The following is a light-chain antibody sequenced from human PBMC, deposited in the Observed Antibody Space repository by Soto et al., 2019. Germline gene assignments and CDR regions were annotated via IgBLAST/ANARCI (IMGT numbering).Light chain of an antibody. CDR2: EVT. V-gene: IGLV2-8*01. J-gene: IGLJ1*01. CDR1: SSDVGGYDY. CDR3: ASYAGGKNFYV. Sequence: QSALTQPPSASGSPGQTVTISCTGTSSDVGGYDYVSWYQQHPGEAPKLIIYEVTKRPSGVPDRFSGSKSGNTASLTVSGLQAEDEADYHCASYAGGKNFYVFGTGTKLIVL.